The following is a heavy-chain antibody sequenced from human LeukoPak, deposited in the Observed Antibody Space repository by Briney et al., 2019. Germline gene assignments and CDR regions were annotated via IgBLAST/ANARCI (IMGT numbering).Heavy chain of an antibody. CDR1: GYRFSYYW. Sequence: GESLKISCEASGYRFSYYWIAWVCQMPGKGLEWMGIIYPYDSHTRYSPSFQGQVTISADKSISTAYLQWSSLKASDTAIYYCARLPNSGADLTWFDPWGQGTLVTVSS. D-gene: IGHD3-10*01. J-gene: IGHJ5*02. CDR2: IYPYDSHT. CDR3: ARLPNSGADLTWFDP. V-gene: IGHV5-51*01.